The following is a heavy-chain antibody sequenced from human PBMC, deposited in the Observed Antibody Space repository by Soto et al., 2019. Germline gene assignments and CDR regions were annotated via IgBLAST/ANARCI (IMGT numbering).Heavy chain of an antibody. D-gene: IGHD1-26*01. V-gene: IGHV3-30*18. J-gene: IGHJ6*02. CDR1: GFTFSSYG. Sequence: QVQLVESGGGVVQPGRSLRLSCAASGFTFSSYGMHWVRQAPGKGLEWVAVISYDGSNKYYADSVKGRFTISRDNSKNTLYLQMNSLRAEDTAVYYCAKDRPSGSRPYYYGMDFWGQGTTVTVSS. CDR2: ISYDGSNK. CDR3: AKDRPSGSRPYYYGMDF.